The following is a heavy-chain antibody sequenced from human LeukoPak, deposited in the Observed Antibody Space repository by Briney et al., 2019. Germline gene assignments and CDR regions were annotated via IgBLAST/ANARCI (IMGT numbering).Heavy chain of an antibody. D-gene: IGHD4-23*01. CDR1: GFTFSSYA. V-gene: IGHV3-23*01. J-gene: IGHJ4*02. CDR3: AKDVSPYGGEWDYFAY. CDR2: ISGSDGST. Sequence: GGSLRLSCAASGFTFSSYAMSWVRQAPGKGLEWVSAISGSDGSTYLADSVKGRFTISRDNSKNTLYLQMNSLRAEDTAVYYCAKDVSPYGGEWDYFAYWGQGTLVTVSS.